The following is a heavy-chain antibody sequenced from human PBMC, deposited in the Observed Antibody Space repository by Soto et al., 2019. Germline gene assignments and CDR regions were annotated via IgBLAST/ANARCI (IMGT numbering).Heavy chain of an antibody. CDR1: GRSISSGGYY. CDR2: IYYSRST. CDR3: ARDYYDILTGYSYDAFDI. V-gene: IGHV4-31*03. J-gene: IGHJ3*02. Sequence: TLSLTCTVSGRSISSGGYYLSWIRQHPGKGLEWIGYIYYSRSTYYNPSLKSRVIISVDTSKNQFSLKLSSVTAADTAVYYCARDYYDILTGYSYDAFDIWGQGTMVTVSS. D-gene: IGHD3-9*01.